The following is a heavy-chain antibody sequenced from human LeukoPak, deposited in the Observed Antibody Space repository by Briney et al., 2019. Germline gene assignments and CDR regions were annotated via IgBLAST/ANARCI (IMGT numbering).Heavy chain of an antibody. V-gene: IGHV1-2*02. CDR3: ARGPYSSGWYGPVDY. D-gene: IGHD6-19*01. J-gene: IGHJ4*02. Sequence: ASVKDSCKASGYTFTGYYMHWVRQAPGQGLEWMGWINPNSGGTNYAQKLQGRVTMTRDTSIRTAYMELSRLRAHGTAVYYCARGPYSSGWYGPVDYWGQGTLVTVSS. CDR2: INPNSGGT. CDR1: GYTFTGYY.